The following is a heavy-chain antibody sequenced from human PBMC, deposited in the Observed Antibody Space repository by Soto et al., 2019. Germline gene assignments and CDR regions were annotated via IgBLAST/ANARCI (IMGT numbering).Heavy chain of an antibody. CDR2: ISAYNGNT. D-gene: IGHD2-8*01. CDR1: VYTFTSYG. CDR3: ARDNSLNGNGWWFDP. Sequence: ASVKVSCKASVYTFTSYGISWVRQAPGQGLEWMGWISAYNGNTNYAQKLQGRVTMTRDTSTSTDYMELRSLTSDDTAVYFCARDNSLNGNGWWFDPWGQGTLVTVSS. V-gene: IGHV1-18*01. J-gene: IGHJ5*02.